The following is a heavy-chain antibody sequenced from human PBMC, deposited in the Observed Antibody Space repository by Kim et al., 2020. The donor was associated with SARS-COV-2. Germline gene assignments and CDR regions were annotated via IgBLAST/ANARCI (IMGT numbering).Heavy chain of an antibody. CDR3: SSRPA. V-gene: IGHV3-7*01. CDR1: GFTFSGYW. Sequence: GGSLRLSCAASGFTFSGYWMTWVRQAPGKGLEWVANIKQDGSEKHYVDSVKGRFTISRDNAKNSLYLQMNSLRTEDTAVYYCSSRPAWGQGTLVIVSS. J-gene: IGHJ5*02. CDR2: IKQDGSEK.